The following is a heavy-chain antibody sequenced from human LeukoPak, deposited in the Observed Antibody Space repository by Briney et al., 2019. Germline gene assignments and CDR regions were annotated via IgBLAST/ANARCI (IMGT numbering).Heavy chain of an antibody. J-gene: IGHJ6*02. CDR2: IIPIFGTA. D-gene: IGHD3-16*01. Sequence: SVKVSCKASGNSISNYAVSWARQAPGQGFEWMGGIIPIFGTADYAQKFQGRVTITADQSTSTTYMALSSLKSEDTATYYCTTRACHAGGCSSSFYYYYGLHFWGQGTTVSVSS. CDR1: GNSISNYA. CDR3: TTRACHAGGCSSSFYYYYGLHF. V-gene: IGHV1-69*13.